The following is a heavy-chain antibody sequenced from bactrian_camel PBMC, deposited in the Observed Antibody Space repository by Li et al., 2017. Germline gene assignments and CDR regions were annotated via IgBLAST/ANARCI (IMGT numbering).Heavy chain of an antibody. V-gene: IGHV3S40*01. CDR2: ISGGGIT. Sequence: DVQLVESGGGLVQPGGSLRLSCAASGFTFSMSSMCWVRQAPGKGLEWVSGISGGGITYYADSVKGRFTLSRDIAKRTVYLQMNNPKPEDTAMYFCKPGGGIGCGRYGTGARGPRSPSP. D-gene: IGHD3*01. CDR1: GFTFSMSS. CDR3: KPGGGIGCGRYGT. J-gene: IGHJ4*01.